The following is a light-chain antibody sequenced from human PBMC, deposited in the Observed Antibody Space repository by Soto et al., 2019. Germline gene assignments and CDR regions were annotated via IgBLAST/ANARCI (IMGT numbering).Light chain of an antibody. V-gene: IGKV2-30*01. J-gene: IGKJ1*01. CDR1: QSLVYSDGNTY. Sequence: DVVMTQSPLSLPVTLGQPASISCRSSQSLVYSDGNTYLNWFQQRPGQSPRRLIYKVSNRDPGVPDRFSGSGSGPDFTLKISRVEAEDLGVYYCMQGTQWPWTFGQGTKVEIK. CDR2: KVS. CDR3: MQGTQWPWT.